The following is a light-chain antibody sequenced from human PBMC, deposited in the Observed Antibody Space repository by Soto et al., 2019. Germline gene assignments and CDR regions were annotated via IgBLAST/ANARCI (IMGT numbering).Light chain of an antibody. CDR3: HQYYNRPPWT. CDR1: RSVDTD. Sequence: EILMTQYPATLSVSPGDSATLSCRASRSVDTDLAWYQQKPGQAPRLLVFATSARATGVPDRFRGSRSGTDFTLTISSLQPEDSATYYCHQYYNRPPWTFGQGTMVDI. V-gene: IGKV3-15*01. J-gene: IGKJ1*01. CDR2: ATS.